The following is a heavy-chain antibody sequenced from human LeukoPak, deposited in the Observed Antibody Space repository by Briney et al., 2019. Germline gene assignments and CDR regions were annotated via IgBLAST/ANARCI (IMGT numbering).Heavy chain of an antibody. D-gene: IGHD2-15*01. V-gene: IGHV3-30-3*01. CDR1: GFTFSSYA. CDR2: ISYDGSNK. J-gene: IGHJ4*02. Sequence: EGSLRLSCAASGFTFSSYAMHWVRQAPGKGLEWVAVISYDGSNKYYADSVKGRFTISRDNSKNTLYLQMNSLRAEDTAVYYCARDDSIDYWGQGTLVTVSS. CDR3: ARDDSIDY.